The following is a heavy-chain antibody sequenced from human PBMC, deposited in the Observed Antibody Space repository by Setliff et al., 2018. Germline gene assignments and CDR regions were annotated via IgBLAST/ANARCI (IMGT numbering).Heavy chain of an antibody. J-gene: IGHJ6*03. CDR1: GGTFSSYG. V-gene: IGHV1-69*05. CDR3: AREGVDTRSSTDYRYYMDL. D-gene: IGHD5-18*01. Sequence: SVKVSCKASGGTFSSYGISWVRQAPGQGLEWLGGTIPNFGTTNYAQEFQGRVTIITDESTSTAYMELSSLRFEDTAVYYCAREGVDTRSSTDYRYYMDLWGKGATVTVSS. CDR2: TIPNFGTT.